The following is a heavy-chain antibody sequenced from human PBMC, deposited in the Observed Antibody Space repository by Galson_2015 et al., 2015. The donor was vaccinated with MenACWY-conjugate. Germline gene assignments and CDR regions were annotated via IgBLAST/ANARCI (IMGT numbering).Heavy chain of an antibody. D-gene: IGHD2-2*01. CDR3: SRSPKVVVPAAFFDS. V-gene: IGHV1-3*01. CDR2: INAGNGNT. CDR1: GYTFTTYS. Sequence: SVKVSCKASGYTFTTYSIHWVRQAPGQRLEWMGWINAGNGNTKYSQNFQGRVTITRDTSATTAYMELSSLRSEDMAVYYCSRSPKVVVPAAFFDSWGQGTLVTVSS. J-gene: IGHJ4*02.